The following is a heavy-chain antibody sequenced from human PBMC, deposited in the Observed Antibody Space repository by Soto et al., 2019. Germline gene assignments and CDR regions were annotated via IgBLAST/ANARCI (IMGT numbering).Heavy chain of an antibody. J-gene: IGHJ4*02. CDR2: IKSKTDGGTT. V-gene: IGHV3-15*01. D-gene: IGHD3-10*01. CDR1: GFTFSNAW. CDR3: XXXXXXXXXSINHPGI. Sequence: EVQLVESGGGLVKPGGSLRLSCAASGFTFSNAWMSWVRQAPGKGLEWVGRIKSKTDGGTTDYAAPVKGRFTISRDDSKNTLXXXMXXXXTXXXXXXXXXXXXXXXXXSINHPGIWGQGTLVTVSS.